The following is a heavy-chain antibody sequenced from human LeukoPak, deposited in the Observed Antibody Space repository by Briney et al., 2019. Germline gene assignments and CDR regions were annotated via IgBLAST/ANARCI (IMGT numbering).Heavy chain of an antibody. Sequence: ASVKVSCKASGYNFVGNYIHWVRQAPGLGLEWLGWINPNGGATLFAQRFRDRITLTSDTSLGTAYMELSGLKSYDTAVYYCARGDSVHDSFDFWGQGTVVSVSS. D-gene: IGHD3-9*01. CDR1: GYNFVGNY. V-gene: IGHV1-2*02. J-gene: IGHJ3*01. CDR3: ARGDSVHDSFDF. CDR2: INPNGGAT.